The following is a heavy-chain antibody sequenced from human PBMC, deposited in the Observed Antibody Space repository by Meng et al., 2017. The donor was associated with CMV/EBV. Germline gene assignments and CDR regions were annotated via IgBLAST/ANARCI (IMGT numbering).Heavy chain of an antibody. Sequence: GESLKISCAASGFTFSSYAMHWVRQAPGKGLEWVAVISYDGSNKYYADSVKGRFTISRDNSKNTLYLQMNSLRADDTAVYYCARSTHYGGNSAGFDYWGQGTLVTVSS. CDR3: ARSTHYGGNSAGFDY. J-gene: IGHJ4*02. CDR2: ISYDGSNK. CDR1: GFTFSSYA. V-gene: IGHV3-30*04. D-gene: IGHD4-23*01.